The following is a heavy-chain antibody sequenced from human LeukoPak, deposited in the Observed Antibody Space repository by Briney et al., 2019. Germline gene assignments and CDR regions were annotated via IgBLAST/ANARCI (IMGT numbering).Heavy chain of an antibody. Sequence: PSETLSLTCTVSGGSIRSYHWSWIRQPPGKGLEWIWYIFYSGSTNYNPSLKGRVTISVDTSKNQFSLQLTSVTAADTAVYYCAREGYSSGWYSIDLKYPYYFDYWGQGTLVTVSS. CDR1: GGSIRSYH. J-gene: IGHJ4*02. CDR2: IFYSGST. D-gene: IGHD6-19*01. CDR3: AREGYSSGWYSIDLKYPYYFDY. V-gene: IGHV4-59*12.